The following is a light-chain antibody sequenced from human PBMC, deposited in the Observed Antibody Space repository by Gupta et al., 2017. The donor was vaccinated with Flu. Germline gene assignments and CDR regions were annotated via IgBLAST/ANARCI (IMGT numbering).Light chain of an antibody. J-gene: IGKJ1*01. CDR1: QSISTY. CDR3: QQSYINPRT. V-gene: IGKV1-39*01. CDR2: AAS. Sequence: GDRVIITCRASQSISTYLNGYQQKPGKAPKLLLYAASSLHSGVPSRFSGSGSGTDFTLTLSSLQPEDFATYYCQQSYINPRTFGQGTKVEIK.